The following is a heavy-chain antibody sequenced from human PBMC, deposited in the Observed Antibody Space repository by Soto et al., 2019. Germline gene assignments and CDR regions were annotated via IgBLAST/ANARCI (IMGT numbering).Heavy chain of an antibody. CDR1: GGSISSGDYY. Sequence: QVQLQESGPGLVKPSQTLSLTCTVSGGSISSGDYYWSWIRQPPGKGLEWIGYIYYSGSTYYTPSLKSRVTISVDTSNNQFSLKLSSVTAADTAVYYCARVPTRLGYYYYYGMDVWGQGTTVTVSS. CDR2: IYYSGST. J-gene: IGHJ6*02. V-gene: IGHV4-30-4*01. CDR3: ARVPTRLGYYYYYGMDV.